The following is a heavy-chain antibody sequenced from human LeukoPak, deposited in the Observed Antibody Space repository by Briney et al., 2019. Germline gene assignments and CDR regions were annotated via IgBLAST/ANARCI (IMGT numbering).Heavy chain of an antibody. CDR3: ARPAYCGGDCYSDAFDI. V-gene: IGHV5-51*01. J-gene: IGHJ3*02. Sequence: GESLKISCKGSGYSFATYWIGWVRQIPGKGLEWMGIIYPGDSDTRYSPSFQGKVTISVDKSISTAYLQWRSLKASDTAMYYCARPAYCGGDCYSDAFDIWGQGTMVTVSS. D-gene: IGHD2-21*01. CDR2: IYPGDSDT. CDR1: GYSFATYW.